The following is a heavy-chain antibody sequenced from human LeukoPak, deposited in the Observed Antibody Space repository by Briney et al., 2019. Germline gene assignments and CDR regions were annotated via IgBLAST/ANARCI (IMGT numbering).Heavy chain of an antibody. CDR3: AELGITMIGGV. V-gene: IGHV3-23*01. CDR1: GFIFSSYA. Sequence: GGSLRLFCAASGFIFSSYAMRWVRQARGKGLEWVSAISGSGGSTYYADSVKGRFTISRDNSKNTLYLQMNSLRAEDTAVYYCAELGITMIGGVWGKGTTVTISS. J-gene: IGHJ6*04. D-gene: IGHD3-10*02. CDR2: ISGSGGST.